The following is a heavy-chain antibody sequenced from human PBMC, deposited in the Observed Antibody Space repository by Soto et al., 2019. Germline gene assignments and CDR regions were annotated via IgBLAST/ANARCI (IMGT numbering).Heavy chain of an antibody. Sequence: QVQLQESGPGLVKPSQTLSLTCTVSGDSVSSDGYYWSWIRQHPGKGLEWIGDIYYSGSTSYHPDLKSRVNISVDTYENHLYLRLNSVTAEDKAVYYCASRPDILTGPDAFDIWGQGTMVTVSS. CDR3: ASRPDILTGPDAFDI. D-gene: IGHD3-9*01. CDR2: IYYSGST. V-gene: IGHV4-31*02. CDR1: GDSVSSDGYY. J-gene: IGHJ3*02.